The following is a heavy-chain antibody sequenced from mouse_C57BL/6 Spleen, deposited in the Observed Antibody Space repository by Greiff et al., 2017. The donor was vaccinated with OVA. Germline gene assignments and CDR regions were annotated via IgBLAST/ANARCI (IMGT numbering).Heavy chain of an antibody. D-gene: IGHD1-1*01. CDR3: TRDRGTTVVATYYAMDY. CDR1: GFTFSSYA. V-gene: IGHV5-9-1*02. J-gene: IGHJ4*01. Sequence: EVKLVESGEGLVKPGGSLKLSCAASGFTFSSYAMSWVRQTPEKRLEWVAYISSGGDYIYYADTVKGRFTISRDNARNTLYLQMSILKSEDTAMYYCTRDRGTTVVATYYAMDYWGQGTSVTVSS. CDR2: ISSGGDYI.